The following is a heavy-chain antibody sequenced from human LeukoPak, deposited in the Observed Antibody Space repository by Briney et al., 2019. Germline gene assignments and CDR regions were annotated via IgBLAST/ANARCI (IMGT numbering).Heavy chain of an antibody. V-gene: IGHV3-30-3*01. CDR3: ARDSDIVVVPSKRYYYYYGMDV. D-gene: IGHD2-2*01. CDR1: GFTFSSYA. CDR2: ISYDGSNK. Sequence: GSLRLSCAASGFTFSSYAMHWVRQAPGKGLGWVAAISYDGSNKYYADSVKGRFTISRDNSKNTLYLQMNSLRAEDTAVYYCARDSDIVVVPSKRYYYYYGMDVWGQGTTVTVSS. J-gene: IGHJ6*02.